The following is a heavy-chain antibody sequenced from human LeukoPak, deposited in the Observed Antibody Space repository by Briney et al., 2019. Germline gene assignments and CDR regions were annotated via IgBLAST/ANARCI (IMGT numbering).Heavy chain of an antibody. CDR1: GYTFTSYG. D-gene: IGHD6-13*01. V-gene: IGHV1-18*01. J-gene: IGHJ6*03. Sequence: ASVKVSCKASGYTFTSYGISWVRQAPGQGLEWMGWISAYNGNTNYAQKLQGRVTMTTDTSTSTAYMELRSLRSDDTAVYHCARDIGSSWSYYYYYYYMDVWGKGTTVTVSS. CDR2: ISAYNGNT. CDR3: ARDIGSSWSYYYYYYYMDV.